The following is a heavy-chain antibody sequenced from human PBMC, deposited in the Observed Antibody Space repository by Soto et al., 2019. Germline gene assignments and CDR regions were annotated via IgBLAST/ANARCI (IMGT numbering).Heavy chain of an antibody. V-gene: IGHV3-72*01. J-gene: IGHJ4*02. Sequence: EVQLVESGGGLVQPGGPLRLSCAASGFIFSDHYMDWVRQPPGKGLEWVGRTRNKANTYTTEYAASVKGRFTMSRDESKNSLYLQINRLKTEDAVVYYCARDLSGSDIVYWGQGTLVTVSS. D-gene: IGHD1-26*01. CDR1: GFIFSDHY. CDR3: ARDLSGSDIVY. CDR2: TRNKANTYTT.